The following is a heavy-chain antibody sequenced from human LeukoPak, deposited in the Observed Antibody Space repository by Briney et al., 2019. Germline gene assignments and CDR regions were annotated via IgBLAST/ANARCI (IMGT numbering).Heavy chain of an antibody. J-gene: IGHJ4*02. V-gene: IGHV3-30*02. CDR3: AKSQVTGWYDFDY. Sequence: PGGSLRLSCAASGFTFSSYGMNWVRQAPGKGLEWVASIRSDGSDKKYADSVKGQFTISRDNSMSTLNLQMNSLRPEDTAVYYCAKSQVTGWYDFDYWGQGTLVIVSS. CDR1: GFTFSSYG. D-gene: IGHD6-19*01. CDR2: IRSDGSDK.